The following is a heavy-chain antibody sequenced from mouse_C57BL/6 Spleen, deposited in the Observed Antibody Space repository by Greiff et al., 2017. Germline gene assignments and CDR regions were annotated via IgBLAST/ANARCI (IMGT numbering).Heavy chain of an antibody. CDR1: GFTFSSYA. J-gene: IGHJ2*01. CDR3: AREDTTVVFDY. D-gene: IGHD1-1*01. CDR2: ISDGGSYT. V-gene: IGHV5-4*01. Sequence: DVQLVESGGGLVKPGGSLKLSCAASGFTFSSYAMSWVRQTPEKRLEWVATISDGGSYTYYPDNVKGRLTISRDNAKNNLYLQMSHLKSEDTAMYYCAREDTTVVFDYWGQGTTLTVSS.